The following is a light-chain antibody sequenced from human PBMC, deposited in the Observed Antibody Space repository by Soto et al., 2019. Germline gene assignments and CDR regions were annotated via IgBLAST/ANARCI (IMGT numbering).Light chain of an antibody. CDR3: KQSYNTQWT. CDR1: RSISRY. CDR2: AAS. J-gene: IGKJ1*01. Sequence: DIQMTQSPSSLSASVGYRVNMTCRASRSISRYLSWYQQKPGKAPNLLIYAASSLQSGVPSRFSGAGSGTDFTLTIANLHPEDFAIYYCKQSYNTQWTFGQGTTGDIK. V-gene: IGKV1-39*01.